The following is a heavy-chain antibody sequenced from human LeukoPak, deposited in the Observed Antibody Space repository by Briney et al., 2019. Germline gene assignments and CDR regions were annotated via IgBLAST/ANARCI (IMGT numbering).Heavy chain of an antibody. D-gene: IGHD3/OR15-3a*01. J-gene: IGHJ4*02. CDR1: GFTFWDTW. V-gene: IGHV3-7*03. CDR2: IKQDGSEK. CDR3: ATSYDMGWLIGY. Sequence: GGSLRLSCAASGFTFWDTWMNWVRQVPGQGLEWVANIKQDGSEKFYVASVKGRFTISRDNGKSSLYLQMNSLRAEDTALYYCATSYDMGWLIGYWGQGTLVTVSS.